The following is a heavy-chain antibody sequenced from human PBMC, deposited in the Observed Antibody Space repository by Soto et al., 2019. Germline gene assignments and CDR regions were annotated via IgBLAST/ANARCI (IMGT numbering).Heavy chain of an antibody. J-gene: IGHJ4*02. Sequence: EVPLVESGGGLVQPGGSLRLSCEASGFTFNYYWMHWVRQSPEKGLVWLSRIQSDGSSPAYADSVKGRFTISRDNAKNTVYLQMNSLRAEDTAVYYCARGGNPDYWGQGTLVTVSS. V-gene: IGHV3-74*01. CDR3: ARGGNPDY. CDR2: IQSDGSSP. CDR1: GFTFNYYW. D-gene: IGHD4-4*01.